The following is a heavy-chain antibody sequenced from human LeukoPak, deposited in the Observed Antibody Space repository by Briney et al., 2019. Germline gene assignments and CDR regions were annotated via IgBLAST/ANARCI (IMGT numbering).Heavy chain of an antibody. J-gene: IGHJ4*02. Sequence: PGGSLRLSCAASGFTFSSYAMSWVRQAPGKGLQWVANILASGSPTYYADSVKGRFIISRDNSKNTVYLQMNSLRVEDTAIYYCAKDLRPDGVDNFDHWGQGILVTVSS. CDR1: GFTFSSYA. V-gene: IGHV3-23*01. D-gene: IGHD2-8*01. CDR3: AKDLRPDGVDNFDH. CDR2: ILASGSPT.